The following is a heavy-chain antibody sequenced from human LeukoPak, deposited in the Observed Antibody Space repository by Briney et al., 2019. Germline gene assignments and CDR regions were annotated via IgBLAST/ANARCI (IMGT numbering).Heavy chain of an antibody. Sequence: PGGSLRLSCAASGFTFSSYAMSWVRQAPGKGLEWVSAISGSGGSTYYADSVKGRFTISRDNSKNTLYLQMNSLRAEDTAVYYCAREVLIVVVPAALGYFDPWGQGTLVTVSS. V-gene: IGHV3-23*01. CDR1: GFTFSSYA. D-gene: IGHD2-2*01. CDR2: ISGSGGST. J-gene: IGHJ5*02. CDR3: AREVLIVVVPAALGYFDP.